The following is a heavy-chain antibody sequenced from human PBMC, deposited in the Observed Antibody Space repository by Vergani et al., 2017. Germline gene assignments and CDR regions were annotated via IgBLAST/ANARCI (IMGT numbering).Heavy chain of an antibody. D-gene: IGHD3-9*01. V-gene: IGHV4-38-2*01. CDR3: ARRSGIVYDIFSGTQYFFDF. CDR2: IYRTGPT. J-gene: IGHJ4*02. CDR1: GFSIDNGYY. Sequence: QVQLQESGPGLVKPSETLSLTCAVSGFSIDNGYYWDWIRQPPGKGLEWIGSIYRTGPTPFNPSLKSRVTISVDTSNNHFSLRLNSLTAADTAVYYCARRSGIVYDIFSGTQYFFDFWGQGTLVTVSS.